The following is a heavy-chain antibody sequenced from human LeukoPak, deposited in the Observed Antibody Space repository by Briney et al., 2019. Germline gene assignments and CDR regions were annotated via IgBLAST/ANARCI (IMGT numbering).Heavy chain of an antibody. V-gene: IGHV1-2*06. D-gene: IGHD2-15*01. J-gene: IGHJ1*01. CDR2: INPNSGGT. CDR1: GYIFTGYY. Sequence: ASVKVSCKAAGYIFTGYYMHWVRQAPGQGLEWMGRINPNSGGTNYAQKFQGRVTMTRDTSISTAYMELSRLRSDDTAVYYCARERGGYCSGGSCYSGYFQHWGQGTLVTVSS. CDR3: ARERGGYCSGGSCYSGYFQH.